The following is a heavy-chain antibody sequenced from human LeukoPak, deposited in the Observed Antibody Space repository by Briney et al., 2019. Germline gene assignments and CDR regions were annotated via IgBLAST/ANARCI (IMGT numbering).Heavy chain of an antibody. CDR1: GGSISSGYY. CDR2: IYHSGST. V-gene: IGHV4-38-2*02. CDR3: ARLGIVVVVPDY. Sequence: SETLSLTCTVSGGSISSGYYWGWIRQPPGKGLEWIGSIYHSGSTYYNPSLKSRVTISVDTSKNQFSLKLSSVTAADTAVYYCARLGIVVVVPDYWGQGTLVTVSS. J-gene: IGHJ4*02. D-gene: IGHD2-15*01.